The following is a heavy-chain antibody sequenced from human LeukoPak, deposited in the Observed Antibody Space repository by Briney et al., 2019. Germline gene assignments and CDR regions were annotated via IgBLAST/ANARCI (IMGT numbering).Heavy chain of an antibody. CDR1: GGSISSYY. D-gene: IGHD3-22*01. V-gene: IGHV4-59*12. CDR3: ARKYYYDSNGRDAFDI. J-gene: IGHJ3*02. Sequence: KPSETLSLTCTVSGGSISSYYWSWIRQPPGKGLEWIGYIYYSGSTNYNPSLKSRVTISVDTSKNQFSLKLSSVTAADTAVYYCARKYYYDSNGRDAFDIWGQGTMVTVSS. CDR2: IYYSGST.